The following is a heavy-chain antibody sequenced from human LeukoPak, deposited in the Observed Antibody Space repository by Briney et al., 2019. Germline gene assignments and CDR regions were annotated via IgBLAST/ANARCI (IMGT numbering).Heavy chain of an antibody. V-gene: IGHV3-30-3*01. CDR1: GFTFSSYA. CDR3: ARVGDSSRDGHLQH. D-gene: IGHD3-22*01. CDR2: ISCDGSNK. Sequence: GGSLRLSCAASGFTFSSYAMHWVRQAPGKGLEWVTVISCDGSNKSYGDSVKGRFTISRDNSKSTVYLHMNSLRAEDTAVYYCARVGDSSRDGHLQHWGQGTLVTVSS. J-gene: IGHJ1*01.